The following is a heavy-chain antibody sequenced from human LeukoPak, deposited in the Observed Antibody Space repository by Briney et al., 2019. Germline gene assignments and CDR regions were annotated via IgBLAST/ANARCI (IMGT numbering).Heavy chain of an antibody. V-gene: IGHV4-59*01. CDR2: IYYNGSP. CDR1: GASLISYY. CDR3: ARDSRSYERSGYYHFDY. J-gene: IGHJ4*02. Sequence: SETLSLTCTVSGASLISYYWNWIRQLPGKGLEWIGYIYYNGSPNYNPSLKSRVTMSQDTSKNQFSLKLTSVTAADTAVYYCARDSRSYERSGYYHFDYWGQGSLVTVSS. D-gene: IGHD3-22*01.